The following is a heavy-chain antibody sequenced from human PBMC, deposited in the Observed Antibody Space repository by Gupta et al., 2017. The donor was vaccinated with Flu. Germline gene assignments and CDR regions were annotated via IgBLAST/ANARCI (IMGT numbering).Heavy chain of an antibody. Sequence: EVQLLESGGGLAQPGGSLRLSCATSGFTFTNYAMRWVRQAPGKGLEWVSTVSGGGSNSYYADSVKGGFTISGDSSKKTVYLQMNSLRVEDTAVYYCAKGANWAFEIWGQGTMVTVSS. J-gene: IGHJ3*02. CDR3: AKGANWAFEI. D-gene: IGHD1-1*01. CDR2: VSGGGSNS. CDR1: GFTFTNYA. V-gene: IGHV3-23*01.